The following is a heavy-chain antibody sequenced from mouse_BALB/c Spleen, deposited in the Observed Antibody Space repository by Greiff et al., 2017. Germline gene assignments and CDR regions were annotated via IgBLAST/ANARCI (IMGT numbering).Heavy chain of an antibody. V-gene: IGHV2-2*02. CDR1: GFSLTSYG. J-gene: IGHJ4*01. Sequence: VKVVESGPGLVQPSQSLSITCTVSGFSLTSYGVHWVRQSPGKGLEWLGVIWSGGSTDYNAAFISRLSISKDNSKSQVFFKMNSLQANDTAIYYCANLPYYYAMDYWGQGTSVTVSS. CDR2: IWSGGST. D-gene: IGHD5-1*01. CDR3: ANLPYYYAMDY.